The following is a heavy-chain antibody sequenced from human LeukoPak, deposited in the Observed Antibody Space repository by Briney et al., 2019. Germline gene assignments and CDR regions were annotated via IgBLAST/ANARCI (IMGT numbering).Heavy chain of an antibody. CDR2: IYHTGST. CDR3: VRSSSSIFDY. V-gene: IGHV4-38-2*02. Sequence: SETLSLTCTVSGYSISSGYYWGWIRQPPGKGLEWNVNIYHTGSTYYNPSLKSRVTISVDTSKNQFSLKLSSVTAADTAVYYCVRSSSSIFDYWGQGTLVTVSS. D-gene: IGHD6-6*01. J-gene: IGHJ4*02. CDR1: GYSISSGYY.